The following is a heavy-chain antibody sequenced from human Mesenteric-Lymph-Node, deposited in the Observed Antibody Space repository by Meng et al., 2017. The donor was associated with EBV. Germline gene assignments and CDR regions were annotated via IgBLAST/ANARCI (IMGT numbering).Heavy chain of an antibody. Sequence: VLLLQGGAGLLKPSETLSPTGAVYGEAFSDYYWTWIRQTPGKGLEWIGEVHRSGSTNYNPSLKSRVIISIDTSKNQFSLKLTSVTAADTAVYYCARALYSNSYYGSLSYWGLGTLVTVSS. CDR2: VHRSGST. CDR3: ARALYSNSYYGSLSY. J-gene: IGHJ4*02. CDR1: GEAFSDYY. D-gene: IGHD3-10*01. V-gene: IGHV4-34*02.